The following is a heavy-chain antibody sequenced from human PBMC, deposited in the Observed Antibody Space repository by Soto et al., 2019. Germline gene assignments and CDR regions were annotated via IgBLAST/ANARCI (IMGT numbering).Heavy chain of an antibody. CDR1: GLTFRSYW. Sequence: LRLSCAASGLTFRSYWMHWVRQAPGKGLVWVSRINTDGSVAMYVDSVKGQFTIYRDNSKNTLYLKMGSLRAEDTAVYKCAKNKNDILDYWGHGTLVTVSS. CDR3: AKNKNDILDY. D-gene: IGHD3-9*01. J-gene: IGHJ4*01. V-gene: IGHV3-74*03. CDR2: INTDGSVA.